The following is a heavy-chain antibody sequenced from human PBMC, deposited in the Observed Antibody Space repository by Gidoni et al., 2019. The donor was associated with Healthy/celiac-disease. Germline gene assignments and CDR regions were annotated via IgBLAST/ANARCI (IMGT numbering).Heavy chain of an antibody. CDR3: AKSEGITIFGVVHY. V-gene: IGHV3-23*04. CDR1: GFTFRSYA. CDR2: ISGSGGST. Sequence: EVQLVESGGGLVQPGGSLILSCPASGFTFRSYAMSWVRQAPGKGLEWGSAISGSGGSTYYADSVKGRFTISRDNSKNTLYLQMNSLRAEDTAVYYCAKSEGITIFGVVHYWGQGTLVTVSS. J-gene: IGHJ4*02. D-gene: IGHD3-3*01.